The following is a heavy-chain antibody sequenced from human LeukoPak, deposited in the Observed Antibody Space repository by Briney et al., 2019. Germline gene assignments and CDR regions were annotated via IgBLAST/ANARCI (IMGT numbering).Heavy chain of an antibody. D-gene: IGHD4-17*01. Sequence: GGSLRLSCAASGFTFNKYWMSWVRQAPGKGLEWVANIKQDGSAKYYVDSVRGRFTISRDNAKNSLYLQMNSLRAEDTAVYYCARDPPFDYGEALADQWGQGPLATVSS. J-gene: IGHJ5*02. V-gene: IGHV3-7*01. CDR2: IKQDGSAK. CDR3: ARDPPFDYGEALADQ. CDR1: GFTFNKYW.